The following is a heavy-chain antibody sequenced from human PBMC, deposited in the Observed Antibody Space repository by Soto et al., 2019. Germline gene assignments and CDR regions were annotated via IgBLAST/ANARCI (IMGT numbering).Heavy chain of an antibody. CDR3: AKDTSSPLTVREMDY. V-gene: IGHV3-30*18. CDR1: GFTFSTYG. D-gene: IGHD3-10*01. Sequence: GGSLILSCEASGFTFSTYGMHWVRQAPGKGLEWVAVISYDGSKKYYADSVKGRFTISRDNSKNTLYLQMNSLRGEDTAVYFCAKDTSSPLTVREMDYWGQGTLVTVSS. CDR2: ISYDGSKK. J-gene: IGHJ4*02.